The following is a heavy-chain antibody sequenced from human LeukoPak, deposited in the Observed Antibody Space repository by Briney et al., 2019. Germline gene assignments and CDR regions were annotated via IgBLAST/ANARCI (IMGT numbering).Heavy chain of an antibody. CDR3: AKDAPFIVVVPAATTFDY. D-gene: IGHD2-2*01. CDR2: IYSDGST. CDR1: GFIVSSNY. J-gene: IGHJ4*02. V-gene: IGHV3-53*01. Sequence: GGSLRLSCAASGFIVSSNYMSWVRQAPGKGLEWVSIIYSDGSTYYADSVKGRFTISRDNFKNILYFDMNSLRAEDTAVYYCAKDAPFIVVVPAATTFDYWGQGTLVTVSS.